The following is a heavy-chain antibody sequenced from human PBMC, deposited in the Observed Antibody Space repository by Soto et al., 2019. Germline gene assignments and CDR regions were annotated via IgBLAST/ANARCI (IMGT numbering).Heavy chain of an antibody. CDR2: IYYSGST. D-gene: IGHD4-17*01. CDR3: ANYPTTVTSDY. V-gene: IGHV4-61*01. CDR1: GGSVTTGSYY. Sequence: QVQLQESGPGLVKPSETLSLTCTVSGGSVTTGSYYWSWIRQPPGKGLEWIGYIYYSGSTNYNPSLKPRVTISVDTSKNQFSLKLRSVTAADTAVYYCANYPTTVTSDYWGQGTLVTVSS. J-gene: IGHJ4*02.